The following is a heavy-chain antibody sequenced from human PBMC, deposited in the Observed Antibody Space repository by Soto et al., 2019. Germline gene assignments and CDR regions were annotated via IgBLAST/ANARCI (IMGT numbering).Heavy chain of an antibody. CDR3: ARDKSVAPDGQGDY. CDR1: GFDFSIYS. Sequence: EVQLVESGGTLVQPGGSLRLSCAASGFDFSIYSMNWVRQAPGKGLEWVSYISSISTMFYEDSVKGRFTISRDNGKNSLYLQMNSLRDEDMAVYYCARDKSVAPDGQGDYWGQGTLVTVSS. CDR2: ISSISTM. D-gene: IGHD6-13*01. J-gene: IGHJ4*02. V-gene: IGHV3-48*02.